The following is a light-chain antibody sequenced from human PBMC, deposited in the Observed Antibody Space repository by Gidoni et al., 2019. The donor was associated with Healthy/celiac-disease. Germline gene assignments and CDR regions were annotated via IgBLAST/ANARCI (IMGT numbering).Light chain of an antibody. Sequence: EIVLTQSPATLSLSPEERATLSCRASQSVSSYLAWYQQKPGQAPRLLIYDASNRATGIPAMFSGSGSGTDFTLTISSLEPEDFAVYYCQQRSNWPPLFGGGTKVEIK. J-gene: IGKJ4*01. CDR2: DAS. CDR3: QQRSNWPPL. CDR1: QSVSSY. V-gene: IGKV3-11*01.